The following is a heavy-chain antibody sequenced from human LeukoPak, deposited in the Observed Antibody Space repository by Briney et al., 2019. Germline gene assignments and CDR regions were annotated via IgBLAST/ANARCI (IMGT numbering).Heavy chain of an antibody. Sequence: TSETLSLTCTVSGVSSSSSYWSWIRQPPGKGLEWIGYIFYTGDSNHNPSFKSRVSVSLDTSKDQISLKLYSVTAADTAVYYCARHRFASPLDSWGQGTLVTVSS. CDR3: ARHRFASPLDS. CDR1: GVSSSSSY. V-gene: IGHV4-59*08. J-gene: IGHJ4*02. D-gene: IGHD2-21*01. CDR2: IFYTGDS.